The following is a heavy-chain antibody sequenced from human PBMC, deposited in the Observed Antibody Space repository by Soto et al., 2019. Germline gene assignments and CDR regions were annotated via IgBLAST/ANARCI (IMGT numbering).Heavy chain of an antibody. D-gene: IGHD3-10*01. J-gene: IGHJ5*02. V-gene: IGHV4-34*01. CDR3: ATCGSSGYYGSGSYSWFDP. CDR2: INHSGST. CDR1: GGSISSYY. Sequence: SETLSLTCTVSGGSISSYYWSWIRQPPGKGLEWIGEINHSGSTNYNPSLKSRVTISVDTSKNQFSLKLSSVTAADTAVYYCATCGSSGYYGSGSYSWFDPWGQGTLVTVSS.